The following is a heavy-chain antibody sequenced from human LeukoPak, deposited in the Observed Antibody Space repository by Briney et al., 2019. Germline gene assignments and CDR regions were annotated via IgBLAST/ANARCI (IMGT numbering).Heavy chain of an antibody. CDR2: IYHSGST. CDR1: GYSISSGYY. V-gene: IGHV4-38-2*02. CDR3: ARDMYSSGWTDLYFDY. J-gene: IGHJ4*02. D-gene: IGHD6-19*01. Sequence: SETLSLTCTVSGYSISSGYYWGWIRQPPGKGLEWIGSIYHSGSTYYNPSLKSRVTISVDTSKNQFSLKLSSVTAADTAVYYCARDMYSSGWTDLYFDYWGQGTLVTVSS.